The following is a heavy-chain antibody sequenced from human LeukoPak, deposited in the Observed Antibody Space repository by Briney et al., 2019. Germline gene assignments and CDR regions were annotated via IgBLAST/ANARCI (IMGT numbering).Heavy chain of an antibody. Sequence: PGGSLRLSCVASGFTFSSYGMSWVRQAPGKGLEWVAVISHHGANKFYGDSVKGRFTISRDNSNNTLYLQMNSLRAEDTAVYYCARIMNSSPDYWGQGTLVTVSS. CDR2: ISHHGANK. V-gene: IGHV3-30*03. D-gene: IGHD6-13*01. CDR1: GFTFSSYG. J-gene: IGHJ4*02. CDR3: ARIMNSSPDY.